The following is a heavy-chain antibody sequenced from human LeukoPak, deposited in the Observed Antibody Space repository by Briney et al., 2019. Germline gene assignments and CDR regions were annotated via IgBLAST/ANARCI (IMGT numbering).Heavy chain of an antibody. CDR2: TYYRSKWYN. J-gene: IGHJ5*02. Sequence: SQTLSLTCAISGDSVSSNSAAWNWIRQSPSRGLEWLGRTYYRSKWYNGYAVSVKSRITINPDTSKNQFSLKLRSVTAADTAVYYCARVQSRLSWFDPWGQGTLVTVSS. CDR3: ARVQSRLSWFDP. CDR1: GDSVSSNSAA. V-gene: IGHV6-1*01.